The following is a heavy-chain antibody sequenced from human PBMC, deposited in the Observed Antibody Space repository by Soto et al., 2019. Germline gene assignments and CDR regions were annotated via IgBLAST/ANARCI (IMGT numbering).Heavy chain of an antibody. CDR3: VRGVLS. J-gene: IGHJ1*01. CDR1: GGSISSGGYY. Sequence: QVQLQESGPGLVKASQTLSLTCNVSGGSISSGGYYWTWIRQHPGKGLEWIGNIHHSGSTFYNPSLKSRVSISVDTSKNQFFLKLCSVTAADTAVYFCVRGVLSWGQGTLVTVSS. CDR2: IHHSGST. D-gene: IGHD3-10*01. V-gene: IGHV4-31*03.